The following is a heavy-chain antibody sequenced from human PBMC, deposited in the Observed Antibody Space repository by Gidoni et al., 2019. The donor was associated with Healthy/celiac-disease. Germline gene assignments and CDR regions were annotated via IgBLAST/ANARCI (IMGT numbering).Heavy chain of an antibody. V-gene: IGHV4-61*01. CDR3: ARGATVTVSYEY. CDR1: GGSVSSGSYY. D-gene: IGHD4-17*01. J-gene: IGHJ4*02. Sequence: QVQLQESGPGLVKPSETLSLTCTVSGGSVSSGSYYWSWIRQPPGKGLEWIGYIYYSGSTNYNPSLKSRVTISVDTSKNQFSLKLSSVTAADTAVYYCARGATVTVSYEYWGQGTLVTVSS. CDR2: IYYSGST.